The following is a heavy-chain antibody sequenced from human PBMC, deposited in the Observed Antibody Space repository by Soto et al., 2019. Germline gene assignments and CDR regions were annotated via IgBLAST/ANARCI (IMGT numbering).Heavy chain of an antibody. CDR1: GFSLRTSGVA. CDR2: ISWDDDK. V-gene: IGHV2-5*02. J-gene: IGHJ5*02. D-gene: IGHD1-1*01. Sequence: QITLKESGPTLVKPTQTLTLTCTFSGFSLRTSGVAVGWIRQSPGKALEWLALISWDDDKRYSPSLKSRHSITNDTPKYHVLLTITIIDPVDTATYYCAHRIESVERGFDPWVQGTLVTVSS. CDR3: AHRIESVERGFDP.